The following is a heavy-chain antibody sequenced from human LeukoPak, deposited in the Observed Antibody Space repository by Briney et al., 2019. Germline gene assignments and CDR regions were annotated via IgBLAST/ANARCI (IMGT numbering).Heavy chain of an antibody. CDR2: IYYSGST. D-gene: IGHD6-6*01. J-gene: IGHJ6*02. V-gene: IGHV4-30-4*01. Sequence: SGTLSLTCTVSGGSISSGDYYWSWIRQPPGKGLEWIGYIYYSGSTYYNPSLKSRVTISVDTSKSQFSLKLSSVTAADTAVYYCARALVARSFYYYYGMDVWGQGTTVTVSS. CDR1: GGSISSGDYY. CDR3: ARALVARSFYYYYGMDV.